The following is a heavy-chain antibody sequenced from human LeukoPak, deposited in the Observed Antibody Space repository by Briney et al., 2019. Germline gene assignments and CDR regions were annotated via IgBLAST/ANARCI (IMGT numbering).Heavy chain of an antibody. CDR1: GFTFSDYY. V-gene: IGHV3-11*04. CDR3: ARLGYGSGSYYNQNWFDP. J-gene: IGHJ5*02. CDR2: ISSSGSTI. D-gene: IGHD3-10*01. Sequence: PGGSLRLSCAASGFTFSDYYMSWIRQAPGKGLEWVSYISSSGSTIYYADSVTGRFTISRDNAKNSLYLQMNSLRAAGTAVYYCARLGYGSGSYYNQNWFDPWGQGTLVTVSS.